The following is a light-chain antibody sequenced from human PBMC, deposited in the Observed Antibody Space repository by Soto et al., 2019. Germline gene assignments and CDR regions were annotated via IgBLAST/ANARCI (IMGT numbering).Light chain of an antibody. Sequence: QSVLTQPPSVSGAPGQRVTISCTGSSSNIGAHYDVHWYQQLPGTAPKLLIYGNSNRPSGVPDRFSGSKSGTSASLAITGLQAEDEADYYCQVWDSSTEGVVFGGGTKLTVL. V-gene: IGLV1-40*01. J-gene: IGLJ2*01. CDR1: SSNIGAHYD. CDR2: GNS. CDR3: QVWDSSTEGVV.